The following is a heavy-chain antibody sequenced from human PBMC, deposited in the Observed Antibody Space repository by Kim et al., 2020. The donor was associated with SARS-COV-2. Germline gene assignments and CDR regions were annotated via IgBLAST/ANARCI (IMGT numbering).Heavy chain of an antibody. CDR3: ARDSCTMVRGVIITCWFDP. CDR1: GYTFTSYA. V-gene: IGHV7-4-1*02. J-gene: IGHJ5*02. Sequence: ASVKFSCKASGYTFTSYAMNWVRQAPGQGLEWMGWINTNTGNPTYAQGFTGRFVFSLDTSVSTAYLQISSLKAEDTAVYYCARDSCTMVRGVIITCWFDPWGQGTLVTVSS. CDR2: INTNTGNP. D-gene: IGHD3-10*01.